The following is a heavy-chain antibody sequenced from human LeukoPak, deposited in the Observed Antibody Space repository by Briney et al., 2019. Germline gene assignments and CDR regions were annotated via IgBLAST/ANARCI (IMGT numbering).Heavy chain of an antibody. CDR1: SAPDKSHH. Sequence: SDTLSLTCTVSSAPDKSHHCNWLPHSPEKGLEWISYVYYSGGSSYNHSVNMTVPISLDTSKNQFSLKLTSVTAEDTAVYYCATTGATSPSYVDWFNIENWGQGTLVTVSS. J-gene: IGHJ4*02. V-gene: IGHV4-59*08. CDR2: VYYSGGS. D-gene: IGHD3-9*01. CDR3: ATTGATSPSYVDWFNIEN.